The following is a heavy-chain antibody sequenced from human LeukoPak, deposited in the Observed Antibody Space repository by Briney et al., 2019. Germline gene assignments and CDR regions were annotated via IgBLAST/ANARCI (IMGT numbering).Heavy chain of an antibody. V-gene: IGHV3-11*06. CDR2: ISSSSSYT. D-gene: IGHD5-12*01. CDR1: GFTFSDYY. Sequence: PGGSLRLSCAASGFTFSDYYMSWIRQAPGKGLEWVSYISSSSSYTNYADSVKGRFTISRDNAKNSLYLQMNSLRAEDTAVYYCARGLGYIVATMYFDYWGQGTLVTVSS. CDR3: ARGLGYIVATMYFDY. J-gene: IGHJ4*02.